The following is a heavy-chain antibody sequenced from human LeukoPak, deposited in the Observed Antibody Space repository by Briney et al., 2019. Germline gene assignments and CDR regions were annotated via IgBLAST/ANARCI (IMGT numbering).Heavy chain of an antibody. V-gene: IGHV4-59*12. Sequence: SETLSLTCAVYGGSFSGYYWSWIRQPPGKGLEWIGYIYYSGSTNYNPSLKSRVTISVDTSKNQFSLKLSSVTAADTAVYYCARGNVGDFWTFYWGQGTLVIVSS. CDR3: ARGNVGDFWTFY. CDR2: IYYSGST. CDR1: GGSFSGYY. D-gene: IGHD3-3*01. J-gene: IGHJ4*02.